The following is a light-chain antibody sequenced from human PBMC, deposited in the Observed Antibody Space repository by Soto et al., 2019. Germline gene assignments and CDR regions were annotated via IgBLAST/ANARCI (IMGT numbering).Light chain of an antibody. V-gene: IGLV1-40*01. Sequence: QPVLTHPPSVSGAPGQRVTLSCTGSSSNIGAGYDVHWYQQRPGTAPKLLIYGNSNRPSGVPDRFSGSKSGTSASLAITGLQAEDEADYYCQSYDSSLSGYVFGTGTKVTGL. CDR1: SSNIGAGYD. J-gene: IGLJ1*01. CDR2: GNS. CDR3: QSYDSSLSGYV.